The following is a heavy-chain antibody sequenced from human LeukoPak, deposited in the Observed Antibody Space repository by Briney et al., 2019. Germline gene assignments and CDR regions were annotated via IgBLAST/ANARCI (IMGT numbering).Heavy chain of an antibody. D-gene: IGHD2-15*01. J-gene: IGHJ5*02. CDR3: ARDGGGYCSGGSCYFNWFDP. Sequence: GGSLRLSCAASGFTFSGYGMHWVRQAPGKGLEWVAVIWYDGTNKYYADSVKGRFTISRDNSKNTLYLQMNSLRAEDTAVYYCARDGGGYCSGGSCYFNWFDPWGQGTLVTVSS. CDR2: IWYDGTNK. V-gene: IGHV3-33*01. CDR1: GFTFSGYG.